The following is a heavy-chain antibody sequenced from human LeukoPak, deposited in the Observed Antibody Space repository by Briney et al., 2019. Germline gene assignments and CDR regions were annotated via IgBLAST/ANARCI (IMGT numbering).Heavy chain of an antibody. Sequence: GESLKISCKVSGYSFTTFWIGWVRQMPGKGLEWMAIIHPLDSRTLYNPSFQGQVTISAEESISTAYLQWSSLKASDTAMYYCARQEYCSGGSCYTWFDPWGQGTLVTVSS. CDR2: IHPLDSRT. J-gene: IGHJ5*02. V-gene: IGHV5-51*01. D-gene: IGHD2-15*01. CDR1: GYSFTTFW. CDR3: ARQEYCSGGSCYTWFDP.